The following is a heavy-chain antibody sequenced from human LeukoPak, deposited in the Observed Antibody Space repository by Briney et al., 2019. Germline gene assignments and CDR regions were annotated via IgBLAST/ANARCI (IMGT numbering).Heavy chain of an antibody. Sequence: GGSLRLSCAASGFTFSSYAMHWVRQAPGKGLEWVSGISWNSGSIGYADSVKGRFTISRDNAKNSLYLQMNSLRAEDTALYYCAKASGSSGYTPFDYWGQGTLVTVSS. D-gene: IGHD3-22*01. CDR2: ISWNSGSI. V-gene: IGHV3-9*01. J-gene: IGHJ4*02. CDR3: AKASGSSGYTPFDY. CDR1: GFTFSSYA.